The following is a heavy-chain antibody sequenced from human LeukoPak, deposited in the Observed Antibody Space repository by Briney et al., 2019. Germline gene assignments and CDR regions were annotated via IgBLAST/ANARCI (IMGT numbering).Heavy chain of an antibody. Sequence: PGGSLRLSCAASGFTFSSYAMSWVRQAPGKGLEWVSTLSGSGGSTYYADSVKGRFTISRDNSKNTLYLQMNSLRAEDTAVYYCAKAGNTRGTTFFDYWGQGTLVTVSS. D-gene: IGHD4-17*01. J-gene: IGHJ4*02. CDR1: GFTFSSYA. CDR3: AKAGNTRGTTFFDY. CDR2: LSGSGGST. V-gene: IGHV3-23*01.